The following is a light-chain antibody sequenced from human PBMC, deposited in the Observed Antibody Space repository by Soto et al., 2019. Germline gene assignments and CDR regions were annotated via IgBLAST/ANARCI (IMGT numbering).Light chain of an antibody. CDR2: GVS. CDR3: QQYADYSWT. Sequence: DIQMTQSPSTLSASVGDRVTITCRASQTVGSWLAWFQQKPGKAPTLLIYGVSSVESGVPLRFSGSGSGTEFTFTISNLQPDDFATYYCQQYADYSWTFGQGTKVE. V-gene: IGKV1-5*03. J-gene: IGKJ1*01. CDR1: QTVGSW.